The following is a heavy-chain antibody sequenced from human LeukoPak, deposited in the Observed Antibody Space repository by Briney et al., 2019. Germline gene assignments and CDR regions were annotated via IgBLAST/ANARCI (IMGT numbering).Heavy chain of an antibody. D-gene: IGHD1-26*01. CDR2: ISTSGTNT. J-gene: IGHJ4*02. CDR3: AKLVGATMTSDY. CDR1: GFTFRSYV. Sequence: PGGSLRLSCAASGFTFRSYVMTWVRQAPGKGLEWVSGISTSGTNTYYADFVKGRFTISRDNSKNTLYLQMNSLRAEDTAVYYCAKLVGATMTSDYWGKGTLVTVSS. V-gene: IGHV3-23*01.